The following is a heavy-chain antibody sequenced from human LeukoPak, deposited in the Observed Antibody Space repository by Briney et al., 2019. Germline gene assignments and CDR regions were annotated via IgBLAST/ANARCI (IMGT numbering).Heavy chain of an antibody. CDR3: ARKSGSGSYYGSDY. CDR2: ISAYNGNT. Sequence: GASVKVSCKASGYTFTNYGISWVRQAPGQGLEWMRWISAYNGNTNYAQKLQGRVAMTTDTSTSTAYMELRSLRSDDTAVYYCARKSGSGSYYGSDYWGQGTLVTVSS. V-gene: IGHV1-18*01. CDR1: GYTFTNYG. D-gene: IGHD3-10*01. J-gene: IGHJ4*02.